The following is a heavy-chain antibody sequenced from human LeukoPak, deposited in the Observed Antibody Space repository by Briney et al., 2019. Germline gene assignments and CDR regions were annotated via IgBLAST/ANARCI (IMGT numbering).Heavy chain of an antibody. V-gene: IGHV2-70*11. CDR1: GFSLSTSGMC. Sequence: SGPALVKPTQTLTLTCTFSGFSLSTSGMCVSWIRQPPGKALEWLARIDWDDDKYYSTSLKTRLTISKDTSKNQVVLTMTNMDPVDTTTYYCARITPAGRQLDYWGQGTLVTVSS. D-gene: IGHD6-13*01. CDR2: IDWDDDK. CDR3: ARITPAGRQLDY. J-gene: IGHJ4*02.